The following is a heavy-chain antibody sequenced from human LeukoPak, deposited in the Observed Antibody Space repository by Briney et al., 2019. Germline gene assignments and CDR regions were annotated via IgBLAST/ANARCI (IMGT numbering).Heavy chain of an antibody. CDR1: GYSFPSYW. CDR2: IYPGDSDT. D-gene: IGHD5-18*01. Sequence: GESLKISCKGSGYSFPSYWIGWVRQMPGKGLEWMGIIYPGDSDTRYSPSFQGQVTMSADKSISTAYLQWSSLKASDTAVYYCARPIDPYSYGPFDYWGQGTLVTVSS. J-gene: IGHJ4*02. V-gene: IGHV5-51*01. CDR3: ARPIDPYSYGPFDY.